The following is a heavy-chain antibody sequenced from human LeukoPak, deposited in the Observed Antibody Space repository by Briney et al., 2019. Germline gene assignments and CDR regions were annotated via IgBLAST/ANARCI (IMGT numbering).Heavy chain of an antibody. CDR1: GFTFRTYA. CDR2: ISFDGRNK. Sequence: GGSLRLSCAVSGFTFRTYALHWVRQAPGKGLEWVAVISFDGRNKYYADSVMGRFTISRDNSKNTLYLQMNSLRAEDTAVYYCARAQYTSSWYGESDYWGQGTLVTVSS. J-gene: IGHJ4*02. V-gene: IGHV3-30-3*01. D-gene: IGHD6-13*01. CDR3: ARAQYTSSWYGESDY.